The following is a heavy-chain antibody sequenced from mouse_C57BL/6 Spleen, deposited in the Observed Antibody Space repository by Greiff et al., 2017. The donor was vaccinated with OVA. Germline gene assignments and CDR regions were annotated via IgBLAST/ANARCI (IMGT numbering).Heavy chain of an antibody. D-gene: IGHD2-1*01. V-gene: IGHV1-69*01. J-gene: IGHJ4*01. CDR1: GYTFTSYW. CDR2: IDPSDSYT. CDR3: ARWGGNYQYYYAMDY. Sequence: QVQLQQPGAELVMPGASVKLSCKASGYTFTSYWMHWVKQRPGQGLEWIGEIDPSDSYTNYNQKFKGKSTLTVDKSSITAYMQLSSLTPEDSAIYYCARWGGNYQYYYAMDYWGQGTSVTVSS.